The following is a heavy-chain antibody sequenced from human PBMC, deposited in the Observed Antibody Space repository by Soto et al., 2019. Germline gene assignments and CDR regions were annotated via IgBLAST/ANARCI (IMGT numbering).Heavy chain of an antibody. D-gene: IGHD3-16*01. V-gene: IGHV3-72*01. CDR2: TRNKANSYTT. Sequence: GGSLRLSCAASGFTFSDHYMDWVRQAPGKGLEWVGRTRNKANSYTTEYAASVKGRFTISRDDSKNSLYLQMNSLKTEDTAVYYRARDLSSWGAFDIWGQGTMVTVS. J-gene: IGHJ3*02. CDR3: ARDLSSWGAFDI. CDR1: GFTFSDHY.